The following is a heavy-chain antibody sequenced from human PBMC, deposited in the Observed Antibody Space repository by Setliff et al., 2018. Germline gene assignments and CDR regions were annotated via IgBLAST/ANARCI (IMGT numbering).Heavy chain of an antibody. V-gene: IGHV4-38-2*02. CDR3: TVYNTGSSKDHY. D-gene: IGHD2-8*02. J-gene: IGHJ4*02. CDR2: INHSGST. Sequence: SETLSLTCTVSGYSISSGYYWGWIRQPPGKGLEWIGEINHSGSTNYNPSLKSRVTISVDTSKNQFSLKLGSVTAADTALYYCTVYNTGSSKDHYWGQGTPVTVSS. CDR1: GYSISSGYY.